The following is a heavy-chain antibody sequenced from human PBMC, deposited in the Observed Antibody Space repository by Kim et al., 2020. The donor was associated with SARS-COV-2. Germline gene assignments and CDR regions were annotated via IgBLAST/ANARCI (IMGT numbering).Heavy chain of an antibody. Sequence: TIYYADSVKGRFTISRDNTRNSLYLQMSSLTVEDTAVYYCARSTGSFFDYWGQGALVTVSS. D-gene: IGHD3-10*01. V-gene: IGHV3-48*03. CDR3: ARSTGSFFDY. J-gene: IGHJ4*02. CDR2: TI.